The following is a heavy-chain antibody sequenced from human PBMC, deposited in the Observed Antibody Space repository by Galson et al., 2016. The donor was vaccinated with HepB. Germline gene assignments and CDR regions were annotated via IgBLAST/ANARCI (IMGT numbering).Heavy chain of an antibody. J-gene: IGHJ5*02. D-gene: IGHD3-3*01. Sequence: SVKVSCKASGGTFSSYPMNWVRQAPGQGLEWMGGIIPIFGTANYAQKFQGRVTITADESTSTAYMELSSLGSEDTAVYYCARDDDFWRFDPWGQGTLVTVSS. CDR1: GGTFSSYP. CDR3: ARDDDFWRFDP. V-gene: IGHV1-69*13. CDR2: IIPIFGTA.